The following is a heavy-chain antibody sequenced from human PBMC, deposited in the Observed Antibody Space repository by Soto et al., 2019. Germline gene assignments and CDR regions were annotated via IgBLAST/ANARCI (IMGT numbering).Heavy chain of an antibody. Sequence: GGSLRLSCAASGFTFSSYAMGWVRQAPGKGPEWISSISGSGSTIYYADSVKGRFTISRDNSKNTLYLQMSSLRAEDTAVYYCAKVFYYYDSSGYYYFDYWGQGTLVTVSS. J-gene: IGHJ4*02. D-gene: IGHD3-22*01. CDR2: ISGSGSTI. V-gene: IGHV3-23*01. CDR1: GFTFSSYA. CDR3: AKVFYYYDSSGYYYFDY.